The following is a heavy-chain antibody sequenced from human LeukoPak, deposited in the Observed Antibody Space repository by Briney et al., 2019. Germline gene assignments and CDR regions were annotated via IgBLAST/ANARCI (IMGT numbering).Heavy chain of an antibody. J-gene: IGHJ3*01. V-gene: IGHV3-30*18. CDR3: AKDKYISGWYLPNESDGFNF. D-gene: IGHD6-19*01. CDR2: ISYDGTEK. Sequence: GGSLRLSCAASGFTFKTYGMHWVRQAPGKGLEWVAVISYDGTEKYYADSVEGRFTISRDNSENTLYLQMNSLRIEDTALYYCAKDKYISGWYLPNESDGFNFWGQGTMVTVSS. CDR1: GFTFKTYG.